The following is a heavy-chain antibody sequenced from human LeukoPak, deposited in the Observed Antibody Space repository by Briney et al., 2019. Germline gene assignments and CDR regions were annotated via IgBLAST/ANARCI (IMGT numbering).Heavy chain of an antibody. CDR1: GGSISSYY. D-gene: IGHD3-22*01. CDR2: IYTSGST. J-gene: IGHJ3*02. V-gene: IGHV4-4*07. CDR3: ARTAVMGITMIVVVTEGAFDI. Sequence: PSETLSLTCTVSGGSISSYYWSWIRQPAGKGLEWIGRIYTSGSTNYNPSLKSRVTMSVDTSKNQFSLKLSSVTAADTAVYYCARTAVMGITMIVVVTEGAFDIWGQGTMVTVSS.